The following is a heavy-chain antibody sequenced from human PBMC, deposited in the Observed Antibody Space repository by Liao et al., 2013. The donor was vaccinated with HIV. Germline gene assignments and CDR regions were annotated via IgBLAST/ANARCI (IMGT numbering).Heavy chain of an antibody. CDR3: ARGSRYFDWILSGPRLITDAFSF. J-gene: IGHJ3*01. D-gene: IGHD3-9*01. CDR1: GDSFSNHY. CDR2: IYGSGGT. V-gene: IGHV4-4*07. Sequence: QVRLQESGPGLVKPTETLSLMCSVSGDSFSNHYWSWIRQPAGKGLEWIGRIYGSGGTNYNPSLKRRVSISVDISKNQFSLKLSSVTAADTAVYYCARGSRYFDWILSGPRLITDAFSFWGQGTMVTVSS.